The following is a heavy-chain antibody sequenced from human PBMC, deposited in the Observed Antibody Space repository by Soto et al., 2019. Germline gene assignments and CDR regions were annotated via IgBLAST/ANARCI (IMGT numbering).Heavy chain of an antibody. J-gene: IGHJ3*02. V-gene: IGHV3-48*01. CDR1: GFTFSSYS. CDR2: ISSSSSTI. D-gene: IGHD3-10*01. Sequence: AGGSLRLSCAASGFTFSSYSMNWVRQAPGKGLEWVSYISSSSSTIYYADSVKGRFTISRDNAKNSLYLQMNSLRAEDTAVYYCASWGFYYGSGSYYKVAFDIWGQGTMVTVSS. CDR3: ASWGFYYGSGSYYKVAFDI.